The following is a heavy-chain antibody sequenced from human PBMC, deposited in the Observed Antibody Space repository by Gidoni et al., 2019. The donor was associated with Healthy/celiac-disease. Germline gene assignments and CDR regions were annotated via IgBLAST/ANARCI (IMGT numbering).Heavy chain of an antibody. J-gene: IGHJ6*02. Sequence: EVQLVESGGGLVQPGGSLRLSCAASGFTFSSYDMHWVRQATGKGLEWVSAIGTAGDPYYPGSVKGRFTISRENAKNSLYLQMNSLRAGDTAVYYCARGAGVTAPLNYGMDVWGQGTTVTVSS. CDR3: ARGAGVTAPLNYGMDV. V-gene: IGHV3-13*05. D-gene: IGHD5-18*01. CDR1: GFTFSSYD. CDR2: IGTAGDP.